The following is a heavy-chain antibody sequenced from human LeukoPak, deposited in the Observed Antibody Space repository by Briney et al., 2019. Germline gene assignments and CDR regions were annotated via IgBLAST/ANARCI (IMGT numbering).Heavy chain of an antibody. CDR3: ARRQEDSSGYYYFDY. CDR2: IYYSGST. Sequence: SETLSLTCTVSGGSISSSSYYWGWIRQPPGKGLEWIGSIYYSGSTHYNPSLKSRVTISVDTSKNQFSLKLSSVTAADTAVYYCARRQEDSSGYYYFDYWGQGTLVTVSS. J-gene: IGHJ4*02. D-gene: IGHD3-22*01. CDR1: GGSISSSSYY. V-gene: IGHV4-39*01.